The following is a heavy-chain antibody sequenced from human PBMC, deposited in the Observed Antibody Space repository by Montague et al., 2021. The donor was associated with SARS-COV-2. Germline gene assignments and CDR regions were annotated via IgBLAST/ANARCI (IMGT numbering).Heavy chain of an antibody. J-gene: IGHJ4*02. D-gene: IGHD5-18*01. CDR3: ARPGSGYSYGSGAFDY. V-gene: IGHV4-39*01. CDR2: IYYTANT. Sequence: SETLSHTCTVSGGSISNSIYYWDWIRQPPGKGLEWIGSIYYTANTYYXXXLESRVTISIDTSKNQFSLKLSSVTAADTAVYYCARPGSGYSYGSGAFDYWGQGTLVTVSS. CDR1: GGSISNSIYY.